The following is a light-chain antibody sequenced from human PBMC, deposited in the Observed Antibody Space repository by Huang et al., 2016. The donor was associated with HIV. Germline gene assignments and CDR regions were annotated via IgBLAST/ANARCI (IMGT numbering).Light chain of an antibody. J-gene: IGKJ2*03. CDR1: QISNNN. V-gene: IGKV3-15*01. CDR3: QQYNKWPSYS. Sequence: EIVMTQSPATLSVSPGERATLSCRASQISNNNLAWYQQKHGQTPRLLIYGASTRVTGIPPRFSGSGSGAEFTLTISSLQSEDFAVYFCQQYNKWPSYSFGQGTKLEIK. CDR2: GAS.